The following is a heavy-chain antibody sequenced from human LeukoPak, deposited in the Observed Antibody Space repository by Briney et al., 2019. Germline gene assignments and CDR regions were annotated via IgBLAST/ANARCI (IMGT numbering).Heavy chain of an antibody. CDR1: GYTFTSYY. CDR2: INPSGGST. J-gene: IGHJ4*02. V-gene: IGHV1-46*01. D-gene: IGHD3-22*01. Sequence: ASVKVSCKASGYTFTSYYMHWVRQAPGQGLEWMGIINPSGGSTSYAQKLQGRVTMTRDTSTSTVYMELSSLRSEDTAVYYCAILRWLLPGDYWGQGTLVTVSS. CDR3: AILRWLLPGDY.